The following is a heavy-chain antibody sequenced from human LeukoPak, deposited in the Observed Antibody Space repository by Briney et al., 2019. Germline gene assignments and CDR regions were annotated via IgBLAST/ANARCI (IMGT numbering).Heavy chain of an antibody. J-gene: IGHJ4*02. V-gene: IGHV1-69*05. CDR3: ARGDFWSGYYKIGFFDY. D-gene: IGHD3-3*01. CDR2: IIPIFGTA. CDR1: GGTFSSYA. Sequence: SVKVSCKASGGTFSSYAISWVRQAPGQGLEWMGGIIPIFGTANYAQKFQGRVTMTRNTSISTAYMELSGLRSEDTAVYYCARGDFWSGYYKIGFFDYWGQGTLVTVSS.